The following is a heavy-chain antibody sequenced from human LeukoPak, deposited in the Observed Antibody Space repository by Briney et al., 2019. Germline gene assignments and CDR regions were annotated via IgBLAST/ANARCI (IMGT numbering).Heavy chain of an antibody. CDR3: ARGPYSGSYVDY. CDR1: GGSISSYY. J-gene: IGHJ4*02. V-gene: IGHV4-4*07. Sequence: SETLSLTXTVSGGSISSYYWSWIRQPAGKGLEWIGRIYTSGITNYNPSLKSRVTMSVDTSKNQFSLKLSSVTAADTAVYYCARGPYSGSYVDYWGQGTLVTVSS. D-gene: IGHD1-26*01. CDR2: IYTSGIT.